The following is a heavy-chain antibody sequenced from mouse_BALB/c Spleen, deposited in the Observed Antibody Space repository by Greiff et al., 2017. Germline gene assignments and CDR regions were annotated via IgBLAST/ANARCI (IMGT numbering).Heavy chain of an antibody. D-gene: IGHD2-14*01. CDR2: IWAGGST. Sequence: QVQLKESGPGLVAPSQSLSITCTVSGFSLTSYGVHWVRQPPGKGLEWLGVIWAGGSTNYNSALMSRLSISKDNSKSQVFLKMNSLQTDDTAMYYCARENYRPPYAMDYWGQGTSVTVSS. V-gene: IGHV2-9*02. CDR1: GFSLTSYG. J-gene: IGHJ4*01. CDR3: ARENYRPPYAMDY.